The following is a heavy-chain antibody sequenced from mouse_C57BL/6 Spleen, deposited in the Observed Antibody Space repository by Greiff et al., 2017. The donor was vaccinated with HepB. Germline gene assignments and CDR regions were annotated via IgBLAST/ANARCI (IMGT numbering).Heavy chain of an antibody. CDR3: ATTVVATPYAMDY. J-gene: IGHJ4*01. Sequence: QVQLKQSGPELVKPGASVKISCKASGYAFSSSWMNWVKQRPGKGLEWIGRIYPGDGDTNYNGKFKGKATLTADKSSSTAYMQLSSLTSEDSAVYFCATTVVATPYAMDYWGQGTSVTVSS. V-gene: IGHV1-82*01. CDR2: IYPGDGDT. D-gene: IGHD1-1*01. CDR1: GYAFSSSW.